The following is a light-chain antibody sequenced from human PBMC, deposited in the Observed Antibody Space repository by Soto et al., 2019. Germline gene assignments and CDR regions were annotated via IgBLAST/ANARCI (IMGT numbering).Light chain of an antibody. CDR1: SSNIGSHT. Sequence: QSVLTQPPSASGTPGQRITISCSGSSSNIGSHTVNWHQQVPGTAPKLLIYRNTQRPSGVPDRFSGSKSGTSASLAISGLRSDDEAVYYCAGWEDSLNGVGFGGGTKLTVL. CDR3: AGWEDSLNGVG. V-gene: IGLV1-44*01. J-gene: IGLJ2*01. CDR2: RNT.